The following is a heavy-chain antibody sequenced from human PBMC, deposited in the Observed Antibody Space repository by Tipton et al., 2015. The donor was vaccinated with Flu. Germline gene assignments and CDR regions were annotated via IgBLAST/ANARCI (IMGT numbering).Heavy chain of an antibody. CDR1: GFTFSRDW. CDR3: ARGPTYCGGDCYYYFHY. J-gene: IGHJ4*02. Sequence: SLRLSCAASGFTFSRDWMSWVRQAPGKGLEWVANIKQDGSEKSYVDSVRGRFTISRGNAKSSLYLQMNSLRAEDTAVYYCARGPTYCGGDCYYYFHYWGQGTLVTVSS. D-gene: IGHD2-21*01. V-gene: IGHV3-7*01. CDR2: IKQDGSEK.